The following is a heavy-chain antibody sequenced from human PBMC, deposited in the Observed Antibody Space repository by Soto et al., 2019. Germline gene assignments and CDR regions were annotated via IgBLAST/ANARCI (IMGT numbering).Heavy chain of an antibody. CDR3: AKEKSDYNAVLDY. CDR1: GFTFNSYG. CDR2: INGGTT. V-gene: IGHV3-23*01. D-gene: IGHD4-17*01. Sequence: EVQLLESGGGLVQPGGSLRLSCAASGFTFNSYGMSWVRQAPGRGLEWVSAINGGTTYYADSVKGRFTLSRDNSKNTVYLQMNSLRAEDTAVYYCAKEKSDYNAVLDYWGQGTLVTVSS. J-gene: IGHJ4*02.